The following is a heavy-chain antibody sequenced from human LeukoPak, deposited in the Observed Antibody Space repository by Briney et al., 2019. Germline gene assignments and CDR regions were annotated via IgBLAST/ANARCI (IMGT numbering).Heavy chain of an antibody. J-gene: IGHJ6*03. CDR1: GGTFSSYA. CDR3: ASSGLERGNYYYYYYMDV. D-gene: IGHD3-3*01. V-gene: IGHV1-69*13. CDR2: IIPIFGTA. Sequence: SVKVSCKASGGTFSSYAISWVRQAPGQGLEWMGGIIPIFGTANYAQKFQGRVTITADESTSTAYMELSSLRSEDTAVYYCASSGLERGNYYYYYYMDVWGKGTTVTVSS.